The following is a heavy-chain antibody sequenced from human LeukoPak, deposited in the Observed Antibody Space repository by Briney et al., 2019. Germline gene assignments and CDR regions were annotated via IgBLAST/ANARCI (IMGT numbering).Heavy chain of an antibody. Sequence: GESLKISCKRSAYSFTSYWISWVRQMPGKGLEWMGRIDPSDSYSNYSPSFQGRVTISADKSISTAYLQWASLKASDTAMYYCASLEMATDYWGQGTLVTVSS. CDR3: ASLEMATDY. V-gene: IGHV5-10-1*01. J-gene: IGHJ4*02. CDR1: AYSFTSYW. D-gene: IGHD5-24*01. CDR2: IDPSDSYS.